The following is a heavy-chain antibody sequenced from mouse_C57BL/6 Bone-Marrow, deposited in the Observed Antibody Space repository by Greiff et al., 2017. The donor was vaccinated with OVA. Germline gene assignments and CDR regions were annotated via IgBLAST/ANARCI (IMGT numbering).Heavy chain of an antibody. CDR2: INPNNGGT. V-gene: IGHV1-26*01. Sequence: EVQLQQSGPELVKPGASVKISCKASGYTFTDYYMNWVKQSHGKSLEWIGDINPNNGGTSYNQKFKGKATLTVDKSSSTAYMELRSLTSEDSAVYYCARWGYGSSYGGFAYWGQGTLVTVSA. CDR1: GYTFTDYY. J-gene: IGHJ3*01. D-gene: IGHD1-1*01. CDR3: ARWGYGSSYGGFAY.